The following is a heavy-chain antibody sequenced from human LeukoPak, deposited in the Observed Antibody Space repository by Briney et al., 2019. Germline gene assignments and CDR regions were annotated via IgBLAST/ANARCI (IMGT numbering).Heavy chain of an antibody. CDR3: AVNYYDDSGYYYYALDV. CDR1: GFPFSSYS. J-gene: IGHJ6*02. V-gene: IGHV3-21*01. CDR2: ISSSSNYI. D-gene: IGHD3-22*01. Sequence: GGSLRLSCAASGFPFSSYSMNWVRQAPGKGLQWVSWISSSSNYIYYADSLKDRFTISRDNAKNSLYLQMNSLRDEDTAVYYCAVNYYDDSGYYYYALDVWGQGTTVTVSS.